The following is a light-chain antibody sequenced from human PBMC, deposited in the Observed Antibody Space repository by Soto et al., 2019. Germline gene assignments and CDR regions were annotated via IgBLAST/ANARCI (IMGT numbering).Light chain of an antibody. Sequence: QSVLTQPASVSGSPGQSITISCTGTSSDVGGYNYVSWYQQHPGKAPKLMIYDVSNRPSGVSNRFSGSKSGNTASLTISGLQAEDEADYHCSSYTSSSTWVFAGGTKLTVL. V-gene: IGLV2-14*01. CDR3: SSYTSSSTWV. J-gene: IGLJ3*02. CDR1: SSDVGGYNY. CDR2: DVS.